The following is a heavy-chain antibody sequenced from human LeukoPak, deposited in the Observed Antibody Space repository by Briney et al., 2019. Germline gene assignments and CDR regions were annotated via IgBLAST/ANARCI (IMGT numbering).Heavy chain of an antibody. CDR3: ARDLVGLCDY. Sequence: GRSLRLSCAASGFTFSSYGMHWVRQAPGKGLEWVAVIWYDGSNKYYADSMKGRFTISRDNSKNTLYLQMNSLRAEDTAVYYCARDLVGLCDYWGQGTLVTVSS. V-gene: IGHV3-33*01. CDR2: IWYDGSNK. CDR1: GFTFSSYG. D-gene: IGHD2-8*02. J-gene: IGHJ4*02.